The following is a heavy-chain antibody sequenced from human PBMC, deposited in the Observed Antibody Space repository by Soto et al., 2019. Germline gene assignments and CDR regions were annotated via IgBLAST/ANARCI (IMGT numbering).Heavy chain of an antibody. J-gene: IGHJ6*02. Sequence: ASVKVSCKASGYTFTSYDINWVRQATGQGLEWMGWMNPNSGNTGYAQKFQGRVTMTRNTSISTAYMELSSLRSEDTAVHYSARVNWNYVYYYYGMDVWGQGTTVTVSS. CDR1: GYTFTSYD. V-gene: IGHV1-8*01. D-gene: IGHD1-7*01. CDR2: MNPNSGNT. CDR3: ARVNWNYVYYYYGMDV.